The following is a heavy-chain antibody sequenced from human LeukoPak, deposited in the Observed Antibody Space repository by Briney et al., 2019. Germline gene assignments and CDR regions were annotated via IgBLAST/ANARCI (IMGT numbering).Heavy chain of an antibody. J-gene: IGHJ6*03. D-gene: IGHD5-18*01. Sequence: GGSLRLSCAASGFTFSSYAMHWVRQAPGKGLEWVAVISYDGSNKYYADSVKGRFTISRDNSKNTLYLQMNSLRAEDTAVYYCARDGLDTAMGENYYYYYYMDVWGKGTTVTISS. CDR1: GFTFSSYA. V-gene: IGHV3-30*04. CDR3: ARDGLDTAMGENYYYYYYMDV. CDR2: ISYDGSNK.